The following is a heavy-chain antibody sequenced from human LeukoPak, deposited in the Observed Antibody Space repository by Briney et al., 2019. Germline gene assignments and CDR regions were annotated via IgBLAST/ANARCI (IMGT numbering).Heavy chain of an antibody. Sequence: ASVKVSCKASGGTFSSYAISWVRQAPGQGLEWMGGIIPIFGTANYAQKFQGRVTITTDESTSTAYMELSSLRSEDTTVYYCARGRGDYGPYYYYYMDVWGKGTTVTVSS. V-gene: IGHV1-69*05. D-gene: IGHD4/OR15-4a*01. CDR2: IIPIFGTA. CDR3: ARGRGDYGPYYYYYMDV. J-gene: IGHJ6*03. CDR1: GGTFSSYA.